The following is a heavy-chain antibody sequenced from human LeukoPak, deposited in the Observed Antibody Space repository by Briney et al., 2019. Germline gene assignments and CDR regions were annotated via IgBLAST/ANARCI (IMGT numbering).Heavy chain of an antibody. Sequence: ASVKVSCKASGYTFTSYGISWVRQAPGQGLEWMGWISAYNGNTNYAQKLQGRVTMTTDTSTSTAYMELRSLRSDDTAVYYCAIGAGDFWSGYYEDYWGQGTLVAVSS. CDR1: GYTFTSYG. J-gene: IGHJ4*02. CDR2: ISAYNGNT. V-gene: IGHV1-18*01. D-gene: IGHD3-3*01. CDR3: AIGAGDFWSGYYEDY.